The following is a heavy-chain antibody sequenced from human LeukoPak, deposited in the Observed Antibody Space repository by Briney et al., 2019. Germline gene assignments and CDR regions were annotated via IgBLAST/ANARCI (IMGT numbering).Heavy chain of an antibody. D-gene: IGHD3-10*01. V-gene: IGHV4-4*07. CDR2: IYTSGST. CDR1: GGSISSHY. CDR3: ARDGLVPVRGSYYGMDV. Sequence: PSGTLSLTCTVSGGSISSHYWSWIRQPAGKGLEWIGRIYTSGSTNYNPSLKSRVTMSVDTSKNQFSLKLSSVTAADTAVYYCARDGLVPVRGSYYGMDVWGQGTTVTVSS. J-gene: IGHJ6*02.